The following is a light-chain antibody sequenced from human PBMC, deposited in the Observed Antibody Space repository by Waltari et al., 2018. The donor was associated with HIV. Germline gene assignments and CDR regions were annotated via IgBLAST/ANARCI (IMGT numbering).Light chain of an antibody. CDR3: QSYDSSDHVI. CDR1: SGSIASNY. CDR2: EDN. V-gene: IGLV6-57*04. J-gene: IGLJ2*01. Sequence: NFMLTQPHSVSESPGKTLTISCTRSSGSIASNYVQWFQQRPGSAPTPVIYEDNQRPSGVPDRFSGSIDSSSNSASLTISGLQTEDEADYYCQSYDSSDHVIFGGGTKLTVL.